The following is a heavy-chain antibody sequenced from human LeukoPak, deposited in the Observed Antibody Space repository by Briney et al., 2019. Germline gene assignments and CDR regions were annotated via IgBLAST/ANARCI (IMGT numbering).Heavy chain of an antibody. CDR1: GFTFSSYG. CDR3: ARVRPQYYGMDV. V-gene: IGHV3-33*01. Sequence: GGSLRLSCAASGFTFSSYGMHWVRQAPGKGLEWVAVIWYDGSNKYYADSVKSRFTISRDNSKNTLYLQMNSLRAEDTAVYYCARVRPQYYGMDVWGQGTTVTVSS. CDR2: IWYDGSNK. J-gene: IGHJ6*02.